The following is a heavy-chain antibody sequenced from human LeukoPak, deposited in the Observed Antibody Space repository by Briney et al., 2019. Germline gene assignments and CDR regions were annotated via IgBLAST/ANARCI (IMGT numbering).Heavy chain of an antibody. Sequence: SETLSLTCTVSGGSISSYYWSWIRQPPGKGLEWIGYIYYSGRTNYNPSLKSRVTISVDTSKNQFSLTLSSVTTADTAVYYCARGVVIAPQTFDYWGQGTLVTVSS. CDR2: IYYSGRT. D-gene: IGHD2-21*01. V-gene: IGHV4-59*01. CDR3: ARGVVIAPQTFDY. CDR1: GGSISSYY. J-gene: IGHJ4*02.